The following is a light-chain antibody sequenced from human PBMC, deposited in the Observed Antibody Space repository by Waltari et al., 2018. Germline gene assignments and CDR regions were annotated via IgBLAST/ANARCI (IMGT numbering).Light chain of an antibody. J-gene: IGLJ3*02. CDR2: RSD. V-gene: IGLV1-44*01. CDR3: ASWDDSLNGHWV. CDR1: ASNIGGNL. Sequence: QSVLTQPPSASGTPGPRVPISCSGRASNIGGNLVNWYQQLPGKAPKLLIYRSDLRPSGVPDRFSGSKSGTSASLAISGLQSEDEADYFCASWDDSLNGHWVFGGGTKVTVL.